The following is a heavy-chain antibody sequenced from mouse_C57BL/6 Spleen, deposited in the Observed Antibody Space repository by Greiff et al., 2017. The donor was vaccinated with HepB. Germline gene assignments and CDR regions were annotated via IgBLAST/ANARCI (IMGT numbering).Heavy chain of an antibody. Sequence: VQLQQPGAELVKPGASVKMSCKASGYTFTSYWITWVKQRPGQGLEWIGDIYPGSGSTNYNEKFKSKATLTVDTSSSTAYMQLSSLTSEDSAVYYCARPYYSNYYAMDYWGQGTSVTVSS. V-gene: IGHV1-55*01. J-gene: IGHJ4*01. CDR2: IYPGSGST. CDR3: ARPYYSNYYAMDY. D-gene: IGHD2-5*01. CDR1: GYTFTSYW.